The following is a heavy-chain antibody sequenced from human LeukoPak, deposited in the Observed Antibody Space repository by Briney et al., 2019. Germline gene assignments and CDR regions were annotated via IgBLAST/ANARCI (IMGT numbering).Heavy chain of an antibody. D-gene: IGHD6-6*01. Sequence: SETLSLTCAVYGGSFSGYYWSWIRQPPGKGLEWIGEINHSGSTNYNPSLKSRVTISVDTSKNQFSLKLSSVTAADTAVYYCARRPSQKYFQHWGQGTLVTVSS. CDR3: ARRPSQKYFQH. CDR1: GGSFSGYY. J-gene: IGHJ1*01. CDR2: INHSGST. V-gene: IGHV4-34*01.